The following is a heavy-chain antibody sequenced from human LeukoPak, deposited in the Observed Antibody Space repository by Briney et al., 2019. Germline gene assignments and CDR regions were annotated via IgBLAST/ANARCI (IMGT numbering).Heavy chain of an antibody. V-gene: IGHV4-4*07. CDR3: ARGGTLGNWFDP. J-gene: IGHJ5*02. CDR2: IYTSGST. Sequence: SETLSLTCTVSGDSIINYYWSWIRQPAGKGLEWIGRIYTSGSTNYNPSLKSRVTMSVDTSKNQFSLKLSSVTAADTAVYYCARGGTLGNWFDPWGQGTLVTVSS. CDR1: GDSIINYY.